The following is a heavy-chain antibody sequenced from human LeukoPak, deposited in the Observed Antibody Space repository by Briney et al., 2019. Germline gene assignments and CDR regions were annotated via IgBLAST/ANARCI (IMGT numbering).Heavy chain of an antibody. Sequence: SQTLSLTCTVSGGSISSGDYYWSWIRQPPGKGLEWIGYIYYSGSTYYNPSLKSRVTISVDTSKNQFSLKLSSVTAADTAVYYCARGSDCSSTSCLTDAFDIWGQGTIVTVSS. J-gene: IGHJ3*02. D-gene: IGHD2-2*01. V-gene: IGHV4-30-4*01. CDR1: GGSISSGDYY. CDR2: IYYSGST. CDR3: ARGSDCSSTSCLTDAFDI.